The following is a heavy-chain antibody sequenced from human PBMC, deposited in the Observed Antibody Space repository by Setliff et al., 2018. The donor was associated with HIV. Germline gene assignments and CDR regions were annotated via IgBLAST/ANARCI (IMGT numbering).Heavy chain of an antibody. CDR1: GYTFTSFA. CDR2: IKVGSGNT. V-gene: IGHV1-3*01. CDR3: ASSTVTVFGVVPYYFDY. Sequence: ASVKVSCKASGYTFTSFAVHWVRQAPGQRLEWMGWIKVGSGNTQYSKEFQGRVTITRDTSARKAYMELSSLRSEDTAVYYCASSTVTVFGVVPYYFDYWGQGTLVTVSS. J-gene: IGHJ4*02. D-gene: IGHD3-3*01.